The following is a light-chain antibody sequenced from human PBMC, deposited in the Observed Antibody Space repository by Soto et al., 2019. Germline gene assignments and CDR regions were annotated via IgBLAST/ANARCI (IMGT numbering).Light chain of an antibody. Sequence: HSALTQPASVSGSPGQSITISCTGSSSDVGGYDFVSWYQQYPGKAPKLMIYDVYNRPLGVSDRFSGSRAGNTASLTISGLQAEDEADYYCSSYSTTDTLYVFGTGTKLTVL. CDR1: SSDVGGYDF. J-gene: IGLJ1*01. CDR2: DVY. V-gene: IGLV2-14*01. CDR3: SSYSTTDTLYV.